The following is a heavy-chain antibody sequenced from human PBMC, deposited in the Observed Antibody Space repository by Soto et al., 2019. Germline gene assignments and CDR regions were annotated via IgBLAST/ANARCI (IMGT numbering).Heavy chain of an antibody. CDR3: ARHLVASPPGSGSYRAPYYFDY. J-gene: IGHJ4*02. CDR1: GGSISSYY. D-gene: IGHD3-10*01. V-gene: IGHV4-59*08. Sequence: SETLSLTCTVSGGSISSYYWNWIRQPPGKGLEWIGDIYYGGGTNYNPSLKSRVTISVDTSKNQFSLKLSSVTAADTAVYYCARHLVASPPGSGSYRAPYYFDYWGQGTLVTVSS. CDR2: IYYGGGT.